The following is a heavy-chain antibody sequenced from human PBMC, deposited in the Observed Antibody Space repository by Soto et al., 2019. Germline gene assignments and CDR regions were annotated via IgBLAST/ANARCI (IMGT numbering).Heavy chain of an antibody. CDR3: ARDREYQPLPDY. V-gene: IGHV3-48*01. J-gene: IGHJ4*02. CDR1: GFTFNTYT. Sequence: GGSLRLSCAASGFTFNTYTMNWVRQAPGKGLECVSYISSSSGTKYYADSVKGRFTISRDNAKNSLYLQMNSLRAEDTAVYYCARDREYQPLPDYWGQGTLVTVSS. D-gene: IGHD2-2*01. CDR2: ISSSSGTK.